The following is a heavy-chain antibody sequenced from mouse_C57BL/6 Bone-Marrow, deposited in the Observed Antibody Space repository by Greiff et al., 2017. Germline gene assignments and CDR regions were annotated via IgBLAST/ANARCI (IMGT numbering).Heavy chain of an antibody. CDR3: ARPYYSNYWYFYV. V-gene: IGHV1-55*01. D-gene: IGHD2-5*01. CDR2: IYPGSGST. Sequence: VQLQQPGAELVKPGASVTMSCKASGYTFTSYWITWVKQRPGQGLEWIGEIYPGSGSTNYNEKFKSKATLTVDTSSSTAYMQISILTSEDSAVYYWARPYYSNYWYFYVWGTGTTVTVSS. CDR1: GYTFTSYW. J-gene: IGHJ1*03.